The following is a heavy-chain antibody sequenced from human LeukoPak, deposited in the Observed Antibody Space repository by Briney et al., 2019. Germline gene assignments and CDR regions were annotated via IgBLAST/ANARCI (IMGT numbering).Heavy chain of an antibody. V-gene: IGHV4-34*01. CDR3: ARGLSHYDFWSGYPPEYYFDY. Sequence: KPGGSLRLSCAASGFTFSSYAMTWVRQAPGKGLEWIGEINHSGSTNYNPSLKSRVTISVDTSKNQFSLKLSSVTAADTAVYYCARGLSHYDFWSGYPPEYYFDYWGQGTLVTVSS. CDR1: GFTFSSYA. CDR2: INHSGST. D-gene: IGHD3-3*01. J-gene: IGHJ4*02.